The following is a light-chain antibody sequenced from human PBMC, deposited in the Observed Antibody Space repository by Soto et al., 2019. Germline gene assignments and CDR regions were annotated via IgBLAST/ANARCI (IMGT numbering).Light chain of an antibody. CDR1: QSVSSSY. V-gene: IGKV3-20*01. CDR2: GAS. Sequence: DIVLTQSPDTLSLSPGERATLSCRASQSVSSSYLAWYQQKPGQAPRLLIYGASSRATGIPDRFSGSGSGTDFTLTISRLEPEDFAVYYCQQYGSSPPRYTFGQGTKVDIK. CDR3: QQYGSSPPRYT. J-gene: IGKJ2*01.